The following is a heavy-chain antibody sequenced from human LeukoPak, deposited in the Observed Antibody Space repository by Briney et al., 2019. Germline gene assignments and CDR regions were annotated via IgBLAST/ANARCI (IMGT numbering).Heavy chain of an antibody. D-gene: IGHD2-2*01. V-gene: IGHV3-7*01. CDR1: GFTLSSYW. Sequence: RGSLRLSCAASGFTLSSYWMSWVRLAPGKGLEWVANVKQDGSEKYYVDSVEGRFTISRDNAKNSLFLQMNSLRAEDTAVYYCARALDTSSSRYQPFEYWGQGTLVTVSS. CDR2: VKQDGSEK. J-gene: IGHJ4*02. CDR3: ARALDTSSSRYQPFEY.